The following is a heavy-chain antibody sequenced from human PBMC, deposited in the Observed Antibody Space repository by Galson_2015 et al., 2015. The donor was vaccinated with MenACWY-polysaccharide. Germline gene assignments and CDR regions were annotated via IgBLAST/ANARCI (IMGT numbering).Heavy chain of an antibody. CDR2: ISGSGGST. D-gene: IGHD6-19*01. Sequence: SLRLSCAASGFPFNIYAMSWVRQAPGKGLEWVSAISGSGGSTYYADSVKGRFTISRDNSKNTLYLQMNSLRAEDTAVYYCAKEADVAVAGYAEYFQHWGQGTLVTVFS. CDR3: AKEADVAVAGYAEYFQH. V-gene: IGHV3-23*01. J-gene: IGHJ1*01. CDR1: GFPFNIYA.